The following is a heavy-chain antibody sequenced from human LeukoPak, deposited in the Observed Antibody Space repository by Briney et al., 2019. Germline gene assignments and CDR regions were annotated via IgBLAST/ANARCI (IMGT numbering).Heavy chain of an antibody. J-gene: IGHJ4*02. CDR3: VKGIGGGGATNGYFDY. Sequence: AGGSLRLSCSASGFIVNNYVMHCVRQAPGKGLEYVSTISSNGVNTYYADSVKGRFTISRDNSKNTLYLEMSSLRGEDTALYYCVKGIGGGGATNGYFDYWGQGTLVTVSS. D-gene: IGHD2-21*01. V-gene: IGHV3-64D*06. CDR2: ISSNGVNT. CDR1: GFIVNNYV.